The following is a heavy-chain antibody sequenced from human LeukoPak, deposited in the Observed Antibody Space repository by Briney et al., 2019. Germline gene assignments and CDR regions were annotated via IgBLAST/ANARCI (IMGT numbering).Heavy chain of an antibody. V-gene: IGHV4-39*02. D-gene: IGHD6-13*01. CDR3: ARERGAAAGSFDY. J-gene: IGHJ4*02. CDR2: IYYSGST. CDR1: GGSTSSSSYY. Sequence: SETLSLTCTVSGGSTSSSSYYWGWIRQPPGKGLEWIGSIYYSGSTYYNPSLKSRVTISVDTSKNQFSLKLSSVTAADTAVYYCARERGAAAGSFDYWGQGTLVTVSS.